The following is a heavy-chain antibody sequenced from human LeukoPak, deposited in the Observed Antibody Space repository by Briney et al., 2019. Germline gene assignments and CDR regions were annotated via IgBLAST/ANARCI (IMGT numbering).Heavy chain of an antibody. D-gene: IGHD3-10*01. J-gene: IGHJ5*02. CDR1: GYTFTDYY. V-gene: IGHV1-69-2*01. Sequence: ASVKVSCKVSGYTFTDYYMHWVPQAPGKGLEWMGLVDPEDGETIYAEKFQGRVTITADTSTDTAYMELSSLRSEDTAVYYCATVPPYYYGSGSYHWSDPWGQGTLVTVSS. CDR3: ATVPPYYYGSGSYHWSDP. CDR2: VDPEDGET.